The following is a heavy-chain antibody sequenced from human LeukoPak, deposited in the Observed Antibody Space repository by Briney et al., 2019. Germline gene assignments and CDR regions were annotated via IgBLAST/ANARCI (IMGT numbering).Heavy chain of an antibody. V-gene: IGHV4-38-2*02. CDR1: GYSISSGYY. CDR3: AGVTRVRGVILFVGWFDP. D-gene: IGHD3-10*01. Sequence: SETLSLTCTVSGYSISSGYYWGWIRQPPGKGLEWIGSIYHSGTTYYNPSLKSRVTISVDTSKNQFSLKLSSVTAADTAVYYCAGVTRVRGVILFVGWFDPWGQGTLVTVSS. CDR2: IYHSGTT. J-gene: IGHJ5*02.